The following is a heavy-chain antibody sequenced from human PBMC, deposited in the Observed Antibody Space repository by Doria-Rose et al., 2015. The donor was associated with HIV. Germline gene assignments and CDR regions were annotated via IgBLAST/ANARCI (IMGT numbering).Heavy chain of an antibody. D-gene: IGHD3-3*01. CDR3: AKAPIIGPKYYFYMDV. CDR2: ISWDSCAK. V-gene: IGHV3-9*01. Sequence: VQLVQSGGGLVQPGRSLRLSCVGSGFSFESYAMHWVRLAPGQGLEWVAGISWDSCAKGNADPVEGRFTITRDNAKKSVYLEMRSLRPEDTAFYYCAKAPIIGPKYYFYMDVWGKGTSVTVSS. CDR1: GFSFESYA. J-gene: IGHJ6*03.